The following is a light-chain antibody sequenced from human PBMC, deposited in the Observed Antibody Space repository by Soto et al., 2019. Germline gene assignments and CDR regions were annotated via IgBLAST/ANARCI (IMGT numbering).Light chain of an antibody. V-gene: IGKV1-5*03. CDR1: QSINNR. CDR3: KQCNTYPRT. CDR2: KAS. J-gene: IGKJ1*01. Sequence: DIQMTQSPSTLSASVGDRVTITCRASQSINNRLAWYQQKPGQAPKFLIYKASSLESGVASRFSGSGSGTEFTLTISSLQPDDFATYYCKQCNTYPRTFGQGTKVEIK.